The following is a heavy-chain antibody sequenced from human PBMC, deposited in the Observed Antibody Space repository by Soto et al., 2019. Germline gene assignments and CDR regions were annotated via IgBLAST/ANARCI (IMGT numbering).Heavy chain of an antibody. Sequence: PSETLSLTCTFSGGSISSYYWSWIRQPPGKGLEWIGYIYDSGSTNYNPPLKSRVIISIDTSQNQLSLKLTSVTAADTAVYYCARVRDGYNYIWFDPWGQGTLVTVSS. J-gene: IGHJ5*02. V-gene: IGHV4-59*01. CDR2: IYDSGST. CDR1: GGSISSYY. CDR3: ARVRDGYNYIWFDP. D-gene: IGHD5-12*01.